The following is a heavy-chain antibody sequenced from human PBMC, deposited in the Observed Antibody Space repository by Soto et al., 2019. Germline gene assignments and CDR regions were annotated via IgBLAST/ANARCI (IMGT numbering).Heavy chain of an antibody. CDR3: ATKDGDYSGYSLAY. CDR2: IYHSGRT. V-gene: IGHV4-4*02. Sequence: QVQLQESGPGLVKPSGTLSLTCVVSGGSISGDNWWSWVRQPPGQGLEWIGEIYHSGRTQYNPSLKSRVTMSVDQSKTHFSLELSAVTAADTAVYYCATKDGDYSGYSLAYWGQGTPITVSS. D-gene: IGHD3-22*01. CDR1: GGSISGDNW. J-gene: IGHJ4*02.